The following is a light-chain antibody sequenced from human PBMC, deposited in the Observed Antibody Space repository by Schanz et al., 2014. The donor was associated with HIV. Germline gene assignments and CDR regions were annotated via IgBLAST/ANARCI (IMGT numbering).Light chain of an antibody. CDR2: GAS. CDR1: QSLGGSQ. J-gene: IGKJ1*01. Sequence: ESVLTQSPGTLSLSPGETATLSCRASQSLGGSQLAWYQHKPGQAPRLLIYGASSRATGIPDRFSGSGSGTDFTLTISRLEPEDFAVYYCQQYGSSPPWTFGQGTKVEIK. CDR3: QQYGSSPPWT. V-gene: IGKV3-20*01.